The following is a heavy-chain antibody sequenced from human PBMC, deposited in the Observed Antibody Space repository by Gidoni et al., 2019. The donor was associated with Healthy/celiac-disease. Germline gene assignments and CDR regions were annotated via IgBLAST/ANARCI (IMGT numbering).Heavy chain of an antibody. CDR2: ISAYTGNT. CDR1: GYTFTSYG. V-gene: IGHV1-18*04. Sequence: QVQLVQSGAEVKKPGASVKVSCKASGYTFTSYGISWVRQAPGQGLEWMGWISAYTGNTHYAQTLQGRVTMTTDTSTSTAYMELRSLRSDDTAVYYCARVGSIAARFRGGPLDYWGQGTLVTVSS. J-gene: IGHJ4*02. CDR3: ARVGSIAARFRGGPLDY. D-gene: IGHD6-6*01.